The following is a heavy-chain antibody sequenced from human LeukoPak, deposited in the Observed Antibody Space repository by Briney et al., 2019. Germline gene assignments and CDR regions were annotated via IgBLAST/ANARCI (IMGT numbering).Heavy chain of an antibody. Sequence: GGSLRLSCAASGFTFSSFAMSWVRQAPGKGLKWVSGIIDSGDITYYANSVKGRFTISRDNSKNTLYLQMNSLRAEDTAVYYCAKLGGQEVYNYYVGVWGKGTTVAVSS. CDR1: GFTFSSFA. D-gene: IGHD3-16*01. V-gene: IGHV3-23*01. CDR3: AKLGGQEVYNYYVGV. CDR2: IIDSGDIT. J-gene: IGHJ6*03.